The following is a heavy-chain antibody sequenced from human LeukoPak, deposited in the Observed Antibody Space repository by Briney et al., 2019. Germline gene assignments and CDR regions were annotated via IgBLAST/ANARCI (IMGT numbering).Heavy chain of an antibody. CDR3: ARVDSSNWYEYRGYFDY. D-gene: IGHD6-13*01. J-gene: IGHJ4*02. Sequence: PSETLSLTCTVSGGSIGSYYWSWIRQPPGKGLEWIGYIYYSGSTKYNPSLTSRVTISVDTSKNQFSLKLSSVTAADTAVYYCARVDSSNWYEYRGYFDYWGQGTLVTVSS. CDR2: IYYSGST. V-gene: IGHV4-59*01. CDR1: GGSIGSYY.